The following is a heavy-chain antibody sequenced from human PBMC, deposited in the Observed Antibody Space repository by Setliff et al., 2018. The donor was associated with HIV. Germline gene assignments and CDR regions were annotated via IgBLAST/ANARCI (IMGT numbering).Heavy chain of an antibody. CDR2: IYHSRST. CDR1: NYSISSGYY. Sequence: SETLSLTCTVSNYSISSGYYWGWIRQPPGKGLEWIANIYHSRSTYYNPSLQRRVAISVDTSRNQFYLKLSSVTAADTAMYYCARTGIGDTAMVKGFDPWGQGTLVTVSS. CDR3: ARTGIGDTAMVKGFDP. D-gene: IGHD5-18*01. J-gene: IGHJ5*02. V-gene: IGHV4-38-2*02.